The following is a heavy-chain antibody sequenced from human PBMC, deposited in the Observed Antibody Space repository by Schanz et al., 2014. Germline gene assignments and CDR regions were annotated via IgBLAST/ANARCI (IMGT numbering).Heavy chain of an antibody. CDR2: IYRGGDT. J-gene: IGHJ6*02. D-gene: IGHD1-7*01. CDR3: ASLIGTTSAHFYGMDV. V-gene: IGHV3-53*04. CDR1: GFTVSSNY. Sequence: EVQLVESGGGLVQPGGSLRLSCAASGFTVSSNYMSWVRQAPGKGLEWVSIIYRGGDTYYADTVKGRFTISRPNSKNTLYLHMNSLRPEDTAVYYCASLIGTTSAHFYGMDVWGQGTTVTVSS.